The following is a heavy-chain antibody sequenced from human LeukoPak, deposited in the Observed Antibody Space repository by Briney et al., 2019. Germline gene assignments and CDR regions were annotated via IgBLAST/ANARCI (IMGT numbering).Heavy chain of an antibody. CDR2: ISSGSGYT. Sequence: GGSLRLSCTASGFTVSNNYMSWVRQAPGKGLEWLSYISSGSGYTNYADSVKGRFTISRDDAKSSLYLQMNSLRADDTAVYYCASPPLRGGYDGFDIWGQGTLVTVSS. J-gene: IGHJ3*02. D-gene: IGHD3-10*01. V-gene: IGHV3-11*03. CDR3: ASPPLRGGYDGFDI. CDR1: GFTVSNNY.